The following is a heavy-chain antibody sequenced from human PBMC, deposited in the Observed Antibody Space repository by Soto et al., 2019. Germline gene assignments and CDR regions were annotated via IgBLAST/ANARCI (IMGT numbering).Heavy chain of an antibody. CDR3: TTDSYITSIIVRFDY. V-gene: IGHV3-15*07. J-gene: IGHJ4*01. Sequence: GGSLRLSCEASGFTFSNAWINWVRQAPGKGLEWVGRVKSKNDGGTTDFAAPVKGRFAISRDDSKNMVYLEMNSLQTEDTAIYYCTTDSYITSIIVRFDYWGHGTLVTVSS. CDR1: GFTFSNAW. D-gene: IGHD3-22*01. CDR2: VKSKNDGGTT.